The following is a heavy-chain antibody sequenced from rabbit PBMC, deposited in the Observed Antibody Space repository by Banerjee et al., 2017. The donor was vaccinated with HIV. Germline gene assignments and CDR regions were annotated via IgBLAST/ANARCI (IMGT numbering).Heavy chain of an antibody. J-gene: IGHJ4*01. CDR2: IYAGGSADT. Sequence: QSLEESGGDLVKPGASLTLTCTASGFSFSDSYYIHWVRQAPGKGLEWIALIYAGGSADTGYASWAKGRFTISKNSSTTVTLQMTSLTAADTAAYFCARDLDSSGYDYDLWGPGTLVTVS. V-gene: IGHV1S40*01. D-gene: IGHD6-1*01. CDR3: ARDLDSSGYDYDL. CDR1: GFSFSDSYY.